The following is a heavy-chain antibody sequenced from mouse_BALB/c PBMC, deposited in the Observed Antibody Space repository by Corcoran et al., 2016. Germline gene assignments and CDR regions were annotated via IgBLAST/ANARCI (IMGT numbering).Heavy chain of an antibody. CDR1: GYTFTSYV. J-gene: IGHJ1*01. V-gene: IGHV1S136*01. CDR2: INPYNDGT. Sequence: EVQLQQSAPELVKPGASVKMSCKASGYTFTSYVMHWVKQKPGQGLEWIGYINPYNDGTKYNEKFKGKATLTSDKSSSTAYMELSSLTSEDSAVYYCARSNWADWYFDVWGAGTTVTVSS. D-gene: IGHD4-1*01. CDR3: ARSNWADWYFDV.